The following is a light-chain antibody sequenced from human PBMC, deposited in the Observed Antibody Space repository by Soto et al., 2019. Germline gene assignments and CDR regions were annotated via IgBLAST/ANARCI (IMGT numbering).Light chain of an antibody. CDR1: QSIGDW. Sequence: DIQMTQSPSTLSASVGDRLRITCRASQSIGDWLAWYQQKPGKAPKLLIYKASNLQSGVPSRFSGSGSGTDFTLTISSLQPDDFATYYCQHYDSYSPTWTFGQGTKVDIK. V-gene: IGKV1-5*03. CDR3: QHYDSYSPTWT. J-gene: IGKJ1*01. CDR2: KAS.